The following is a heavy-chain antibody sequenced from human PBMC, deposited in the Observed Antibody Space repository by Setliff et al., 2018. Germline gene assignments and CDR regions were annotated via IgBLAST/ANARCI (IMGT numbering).Heavy chain of an antibody. CDR3: ARDRKEIVVKPPAASLDY. D-gene: IGHD2-2*01. CDR2: ISAYNGYI. V-gene: IGHV1-18*01. Sequence: ASVKVSCKASGYAFGSSGISWVRQAPGQGLEWMGWISAYNGYIVYAQKFQGRVTMTTDTSTTTAYMEGRSLRSDDTAVYYCARDRKEIVVKPPAASLDYWGQGTQVTVSS. CDR1: GYAFGSSG. J-gene: IGHJ4*02.